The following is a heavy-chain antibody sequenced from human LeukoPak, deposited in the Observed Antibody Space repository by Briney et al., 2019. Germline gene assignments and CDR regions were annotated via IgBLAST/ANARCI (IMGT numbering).Heavy chain of an antibody. CDR3: AKDFRSGSYNFDY. Sequence: GGSLRLSCAASGFTFSSYAMSWVRQAPGKGWKGVSVISGSGGSTYYADSVKGRFTISRDNSKNTLYLQMNSLRAEDTAVYYCAKDFRSGSYNFDYWGQGTLVTVSS. J-gene: IGHJ4*02. CDR2: ISGSGGST. V-gene: IGHV3-23*01. CDR1: GFTFSSYA. D-gene: IGHD3-10*01.